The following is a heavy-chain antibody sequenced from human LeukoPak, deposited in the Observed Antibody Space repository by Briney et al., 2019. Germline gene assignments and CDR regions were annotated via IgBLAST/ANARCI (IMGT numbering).Heavy chain of an antibody. V-gene: IGHV5-51*01. CDR3: ARLLQGVAGTWGY. Sequence: GESLKISCKGSGYSFTTYWIAWVRQMPGKGLEWMGMIYPGDSDTRYSPSFQGQITISVDKSIRIAYLQWSSLKASDTAMYYCARLLQGVAGTWGYWGQGTLVTVS. J-gene: IGHJ4*02. CDR1: GYSFTTYW. CDR2: IYPGDSDT. D-gene: IGHD6-19*01.